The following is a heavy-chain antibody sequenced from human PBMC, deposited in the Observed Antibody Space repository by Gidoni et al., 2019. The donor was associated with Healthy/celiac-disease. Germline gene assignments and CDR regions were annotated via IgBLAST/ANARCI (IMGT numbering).Heavy chain of an antibody. CDR2: IIPIFGTA. J-gene: IGHJ2*01. V-gene: IGHV1-69*01. Sequence: QVQLVQSGAEVKKPGSSVKVSCKASGGTFSSYAIRWVRQAPGQGLEWMGGIIPIFGTANYAQKFQGRVTITADESTSTAYMELSSLRSEDTAVYYCARAGADYYDSSGSDLDWYFDLWGRGTLVTVSS. CDR1: GGTFSSYA. D-gene: IGHD3-22*01. CDR3: ARAGADYYDSSGSDLDWYFDL.